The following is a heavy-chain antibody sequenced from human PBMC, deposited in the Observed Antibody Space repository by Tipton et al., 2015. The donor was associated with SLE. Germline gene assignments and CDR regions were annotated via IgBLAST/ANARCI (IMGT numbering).Heavy chain of an antibody. D-gene: IGHD2-2*01. Sequence: SLRLSCAASGFTFSSYAMSWVRQAPGKGLEWVSVIYSGGSSTYYADSVKGRFTISRDNAKNSLYLQMNSLRAEDTAVYYCARDGDIVVVPSLAFDIWGQGTMVTVSS. CDR3: ARDGDIVVVPSLAFDI. CDR2: IYSGGSST. J-gene: IGHJ3*02. CDR1: GFTFSSYA. V-gene: IGHV3-23*03.